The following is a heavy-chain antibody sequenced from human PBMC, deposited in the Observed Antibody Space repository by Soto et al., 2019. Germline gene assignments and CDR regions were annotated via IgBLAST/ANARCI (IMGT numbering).Heavy chain of an antibody. J-gene: IGHJ6*02. D-gene: IGHD3-3*01. CDR2: ISSSSSYI. CDR1: GFTFSSYS. CDR3: ARDHPWGMTEWHRNGATGDYGMDV. V-gene: IGHV3-21*01. Sequence: EVQLLESGGDLVQPGGSLRLSCAASGFTFSSYSMNWVRQAPGKGLEWVSSISSSSSYIYYADSVKGRFTISRDNAKNSLYLQMNSLRAEDTAVYYCARDHPWGMTEWHRNGATGDYGMDVWGQGTTVTVSS.